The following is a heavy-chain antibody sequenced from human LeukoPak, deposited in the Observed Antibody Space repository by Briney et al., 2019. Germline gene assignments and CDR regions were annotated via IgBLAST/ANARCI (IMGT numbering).Heavy chain of an antibody. D-gene: IGHD3-10*01. CDR1: GYTFTGYY. V-gene: IGHV1-2*02. J-gene: IGHJ5*02. CDR3: ARDLLYGYYGSGSYYNGSPFDP. Sequence: ASVKVSCKASGYTFTGYYIHWVRQAPGQGLEWMGWINPNSGGTNYAQKFQGRVTMTRDTSISTAYMELSRLRSDDTAVYYCARDLLYGYYGSGSYYNGSPFDPWGQGTLVTVSS. CDR2: INPNSGGT.